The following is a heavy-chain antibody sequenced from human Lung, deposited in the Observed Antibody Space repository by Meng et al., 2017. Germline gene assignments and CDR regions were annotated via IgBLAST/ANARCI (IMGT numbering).Heavy chain of an antibody. CDR2: INHGGST. CDR1: GGSISGSY. CDR3: ARERHSTIIRGVIDF. D-gene: IGHD3-10*01. V-gene: IGHV4-34*01. J-gene: IGHJ4*02. Sequence: QVQLKQWGAGRLRPSENPSLTCAVYGGSISGSYWSWIRQSPAKGLEWIGKINHGGSTNYNPSLESRVTISVDTPKNQFSLRLTSMTVADTAVYYCARERHSTIIRGVIDFWGQGALVTVFS.